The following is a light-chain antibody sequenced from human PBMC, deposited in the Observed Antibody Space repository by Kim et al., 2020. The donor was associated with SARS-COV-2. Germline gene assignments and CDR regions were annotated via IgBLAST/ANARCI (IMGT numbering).Light chain of an antibody. CDR1: QSISNN. CDR2: GAS. Sequence: EIVMTQSPATLSVSPGERATLSCRASQSISNNLAWYQQKPGQAPRLLIFGASTRATGIPGRFSGSGSGTEFTLTISSLQSEDFAVYYCQQYDNWRTFGQGTKVDIK. J-gene: IGKJ1*01. V-gene: IGKV3-15*01. CDR3: QQYDNWRT.